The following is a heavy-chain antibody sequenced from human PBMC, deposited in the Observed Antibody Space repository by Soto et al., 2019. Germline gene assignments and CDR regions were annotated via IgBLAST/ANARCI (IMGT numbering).Heavy chain of an antibody. D-gene: IGHD2-15*01. Sequence: PSETLSLTCSVSGGSISRGAYFWTWIRQFPGKGLEWIAYISYTGATYYNPSLKSRVTILADTSKNQCSLKLNSVTSADTAVYYCARGGPVSVSPSWQLLGYFDYWGQGTLVTVSS. CDR2: ISYTGAT. V-gene: IGHV4-31*03. J-gene: IGHJ4*02. CDR1: GGSISRGAYF. CDR3: ARGGPVSVSPSWQLLGYFDY.